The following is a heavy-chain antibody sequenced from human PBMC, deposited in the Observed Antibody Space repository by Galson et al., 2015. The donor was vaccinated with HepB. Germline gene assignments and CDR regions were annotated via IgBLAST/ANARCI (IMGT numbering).Heavy chain of an antibody. CDR3: ARQGLVVYAMVYYYMDV. Sequence: SVKVSCKASGYTFTSYAMHWVRQAPGQRLEWMGWINAGNGNTKYSQKFQGRVTITRDTSASTAYMELSSLRSEDTAVYHCARQGLVVYAMVYYYMDVWGKGTTVTVSS. CDR2: INAGNGNT. CDR1: GYTFTSYA. V-gene: IGHV1-3*01. D-gene: IGHD2-8*02. J-gene: IGHJ6*03.